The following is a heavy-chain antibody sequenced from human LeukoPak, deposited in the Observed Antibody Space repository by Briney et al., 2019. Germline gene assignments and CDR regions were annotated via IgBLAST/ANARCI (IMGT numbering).Heavy chain of an antibody. J-gene: IGHJ4*02. D-gene: IGHD1-26*01. Sequence: SSETLSLTCTVSGGSISSGDYYWSWIRQPPGKGLEWIGYSYYSGSAYYNPSLKSRVTISVDTSKNQFSLKLSSVTAADTAVYYCARATWELLHFDYWGQGTLVTVSS. CDR2: SYYSGSA. CDR3: ARATWELLHFDY. V-gene: IGHV4-30-4*08. CDR1: GGSISSGDYY.